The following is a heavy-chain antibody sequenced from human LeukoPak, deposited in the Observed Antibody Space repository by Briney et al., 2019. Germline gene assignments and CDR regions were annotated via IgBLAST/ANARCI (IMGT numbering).Heavy chain of an antibody. CDR1: GFTFDDYA. V-gene: IGHV3-43*02. D-gene: IGHD6-19*01. CDR3: AKRSHSSGLFDI. Sequence: GGSLRFSCAASGFTFDDYAMHWVRQAPGKGLEWVSLISGDGGSTYYADSVKGRFTISRDNSKNSLYLQMNSLRTEDTALYYCAKRSHSSGLFDIWGQGTMVTVSS. CDR2: ISGDGGST. J-gene: IGHJ3*02.